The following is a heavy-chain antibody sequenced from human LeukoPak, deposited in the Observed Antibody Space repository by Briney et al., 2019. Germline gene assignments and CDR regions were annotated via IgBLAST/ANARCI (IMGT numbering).Heavy chain of an antibody. V-gene: IGHV3-30*02. Sequence: GGSLRLSCAASGFTFSSYGMHWVRQAPGRGLEWVAFIRYDGSNKYYADSVKGGFTISRDNSMNTLYLQMNSLRAEDTAVYYCAKVRWGSDNALDSWGQGTLVTGSS. CDR2: IRYDGSNK. J-gene: IGHJ4*02. D-gene: IGHD3-16*01. CDR1: GFTFSSYG. CDR3: AKVRWGSDNALDS.